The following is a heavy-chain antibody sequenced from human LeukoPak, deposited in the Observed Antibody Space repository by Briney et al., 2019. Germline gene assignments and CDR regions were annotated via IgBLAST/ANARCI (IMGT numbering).Heavy chain of an antibody. D-gene: IGHD3-10*01. Sequence: ASVKVSCKASGYTFTSYGISWVRQAPGQGLEWMGWINPNSGGTNYAQKFQGRVTMTRDTSISTAYMELSRLRSDDTAVYYCARDLFEGVRGVTPGYWGQGTLVTVSS. CDR2: INPNSGGT. CDR1: GYTFTSYG. CDR3: ARDLFEGVRGVTPGY. V-gene: IGHV1-2*02. J-gene: IGHJ4*02.